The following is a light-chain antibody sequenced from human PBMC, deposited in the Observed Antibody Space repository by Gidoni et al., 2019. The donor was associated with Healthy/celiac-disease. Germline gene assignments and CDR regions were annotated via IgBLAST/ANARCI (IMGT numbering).Light chain of an antibody. CDR3: QQYGSSQFT. J-gene: IGKJ3*01. CDR2: GAS. CDR1: QSVSSSY. Sequence: IVLTQSPATLSLSPGERATLSCSASQSVSSSYLAWYQQKPGQAPRLLIYGASSRATGIPDRFSGSGSGTDFTLTISRLEPEDFAVYYCQQYGSSQFTFGPGTKVDIK. V-gene: IGKV3-20*01.